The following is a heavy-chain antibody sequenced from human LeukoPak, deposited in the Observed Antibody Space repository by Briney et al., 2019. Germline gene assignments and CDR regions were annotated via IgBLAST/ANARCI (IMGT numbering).Heavy chain of an antibody. V-gene: IGHV4-59*01. CDR2: IYYSGST. CDR3: ARGIPGMDV. J-gene: IGHJ6*02. D-gene: IGHD3-10*01. Sequence: SETPSLTCTVSGGSISSYYWSWIRQPPGKGLEWIGYIYYSGSTNYNPSLKSRVTISVDTSKNQFSLKLSSVTAADTAVYYCARGIPGMDVWGQGTTVTVSS. CDR1: GGSISSYY.